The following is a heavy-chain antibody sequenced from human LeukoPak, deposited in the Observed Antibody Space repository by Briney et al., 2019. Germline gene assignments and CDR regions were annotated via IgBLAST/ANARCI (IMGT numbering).Heavy chain of an antibody. CDR2: IYYSGST. V-gene: IGHV4-39*01. CDR1: DGSISISSYY. J-gene: IGHJ5*02. D-gene: IGHD3-9*01. Sequence: PSETLALTCTVSDGSISISSYYCGWIRQPPGKGLEWIGSIYYSGSTYYNPSLKSRVTISVDTSKNQFSLKLSSVTAADTAVYYCARHAVAASLTGYYWHWFDPWGQGTLVTVSS. CDR3: ARHAVAASLTGYYWHWFDP.